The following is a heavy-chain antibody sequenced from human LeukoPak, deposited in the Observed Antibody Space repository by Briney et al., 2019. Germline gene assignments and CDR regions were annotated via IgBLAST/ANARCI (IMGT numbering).Heavy chain of an antibody. D-gene: IGHD3-22*01. CDR3: ATSQASSGNN. CDR2: IKGDGSAK. J-gene: IGHJ4*02. V-gene: IGHV3-7*01. CDR1: GFTFSMSW. Sequence: GGSLRLSCAASGFTFSMSWMSWIRQAPGKGLEWVANIKGDGSAKYYVDSVKGRFTISRDNAKNSLYLQMNSLRVEDTAIYYCATSQASSGNNWGQGTLVTVS.